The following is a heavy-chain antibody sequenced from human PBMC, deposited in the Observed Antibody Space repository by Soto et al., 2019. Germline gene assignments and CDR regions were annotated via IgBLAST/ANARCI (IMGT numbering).Heavy chain of an antibody. CDR3: ARITNWNYALDAFDI. Sequence: RASVKVSCKASGGTFGSYAISWVRQAPGQGLEWMGGIIPIFGTANYAQKFQGRVTITADESTSTAYMELSSLRSEDTAVYYCARITNWNYALDAFDIWGQGTMVTVSS. D-gene: IGHD1-7*01. V-gene: IGHV1-69*13. CDR2: IIPIFGTA. J-gene: IGHJ3*02. CDR1: GGTFGSYA.